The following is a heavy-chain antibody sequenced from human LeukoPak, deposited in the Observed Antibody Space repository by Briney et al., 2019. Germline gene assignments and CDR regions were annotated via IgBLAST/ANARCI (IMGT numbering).Heavy chain of an antibody. V-gene: IGHV1-69*13. Sequence: GASVKVSCKASGYTFTSYGISWVRQAPGQGLEWMGGIIPIFGTANYAQKFQGRVTITADESTSTAYMELSSLRSEDTAVYYCASYSGHDSHYYYYMDVWGKGTTVTISS. CDR1: GYTFTSYG. CDR3: ASYSGHDSHYYYYMDV. CDR2: IIPIFGTA. D-gene: IGHD5-12*01. J-gene: IGHJ6*03.